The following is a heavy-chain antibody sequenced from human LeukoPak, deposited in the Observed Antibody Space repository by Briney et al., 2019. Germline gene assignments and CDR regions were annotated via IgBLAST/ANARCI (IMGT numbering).Heavy chain of an antibody. Sequence: GASVTVSCKASGGTFSSYAISWVRQAPGQGLEWMGGIIPIFGTANYAQKFQGRVTITANESTSTAYMELSSLRSEDTAVYYCARGSPEGGLYWGQGTLVTVSS. CDR1: GGTFSSYA. CDR3: ARGSPEGGLY. D-gene: IGHD3-16*01. CDR2: IIPIFGTA. J-gene: IGHJ4*02. V-gene: IGHV1-69*13.